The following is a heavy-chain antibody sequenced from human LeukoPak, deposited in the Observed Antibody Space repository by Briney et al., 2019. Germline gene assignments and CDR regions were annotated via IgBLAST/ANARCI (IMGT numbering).Heavy chain of an antibody. Sequence: SETLSLTCTVSGGSISSYYWSWIRQPAGKGLGWIGRIYTSGSTNYNPSLKSRVTMSVDTSKNQFSLKLSSVTATDTAVYYCARDPTRHSSGWYAGGYAFDIWGQGTMVTDSS. CDR1: GGSISSYY. V-gene: IGHV4-4*07. J-gene: IGHJ3*02. D-gene: IGHD6-19*01. CDR3: ARDPTRHSSGWYAGGYAFDI. CDR2: IYTSGST.